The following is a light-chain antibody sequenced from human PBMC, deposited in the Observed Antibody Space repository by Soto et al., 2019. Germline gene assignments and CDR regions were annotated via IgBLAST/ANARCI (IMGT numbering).Light chain of an antibody. Sequence: QSVLTQPPSASGTPGQSVTISCSGSSSNIGTYTVNWYQQVPGTAPKLLIYSNNQRPSGVPDRFSGSKSGTSASLAISGLQSVDEADYYCAAWDASLNGVIFGGGTKLTVL. CDR1: SSNIGTYT. CDR2: SNN. V-gene: IGLV1-44*01. J-gene: IGLJ2*01. CDR3: AAWDASLNGVI.